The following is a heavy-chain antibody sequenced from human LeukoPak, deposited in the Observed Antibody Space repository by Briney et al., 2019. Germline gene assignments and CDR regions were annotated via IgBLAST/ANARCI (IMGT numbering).Heavy chain of an antibody. D-gene: IGHD5-12*01. CDR3: ARGLLGRGSPLDY. CDR2: INTDGSTI. V-gene: IGHV3-74*01. J-gene: IGHJ4*02. Sequence: GGSVTLSCSVSGFTHNCHWRHWIRQAPGKGLVCVSRINTDGSTINYADSVKGRFTISRDNAKNTLYLQMNSLRAEDTAVYNCARGLLGRGSPLDYWGQGTPVTVSS. CDR1: GFTHNCHW.